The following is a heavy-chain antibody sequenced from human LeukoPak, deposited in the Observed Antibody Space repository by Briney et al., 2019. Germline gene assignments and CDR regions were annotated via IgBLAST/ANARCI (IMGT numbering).Heavy chain of an antibody. D-gene: IGHD2-2*02. J-gene: IGHJ3*02. CDR1: GFTFSSYA. CDR2: ISGSGGST. Sequence: GGSLRLSCAGSGFTFSSYAMSWVRQAPGKGLEWVSAISGSGGSTYYADSVKGRFTISRDNSKNTLYLQMNSLRAEDTAVYYCAKVGRIVVVPAAIQDAFDIWGQGTMVTVSS. V-gene: IGHV3-23*01. CDR3: AKVGRIVVVPAAIQDAFDI.